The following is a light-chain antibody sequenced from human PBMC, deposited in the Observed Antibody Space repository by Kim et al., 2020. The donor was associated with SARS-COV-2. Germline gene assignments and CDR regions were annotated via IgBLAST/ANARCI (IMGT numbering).Light chain of an antibody. V-gene: IGLV6-57*03. CDR2: DNN. Sequence: KTVPTSCTRTSGSIAGNYVQWYQQRPGSAPTTVIYDNNQRPSGVPDRFSGSIDSSSNSASLTISGLKTEDEADYSCQSYDSSNHWVFGGGTQLTVL. CDR1: SGSIAGNY. CDR3: QSYDSSNHWV. J-gene: IGLJ3*02.